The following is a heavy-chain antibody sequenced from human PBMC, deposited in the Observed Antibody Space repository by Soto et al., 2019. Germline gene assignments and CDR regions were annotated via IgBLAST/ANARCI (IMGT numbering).Heavy chain of an antibody. CDR2: INNVGST. CDR1: GFSVSGPY. CDR3: AKVPDGADWYFDH. V-gene: IGHV3-53*01. J-gene: IGHJ2*01. Sequence: GGSLRLSCAASGFSVSGPYMNWVRQAPGKGLEWVSIINNVGSTYYADSVKGRFTISRDNSKNTLYLQMNSLRSDDTSVYNFAKVPDGADWYFDHWGRGTLVTVSS.